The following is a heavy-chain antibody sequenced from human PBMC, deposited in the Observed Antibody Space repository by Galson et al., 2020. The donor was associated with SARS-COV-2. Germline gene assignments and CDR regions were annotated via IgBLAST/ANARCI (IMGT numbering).Heavy chain of an antibody. Sequence: GGSLRLSCAASGFTFSSYAMHWVRQAPGKGLEWVAVILYDGSNKYYADSVKGRFTISRDNSKNTLFLQMNSLRAEDTAVYYCARGDLWSRINVWGQGTTVTVSS. V-gene: IGHV3-30*04. CDR2: ILYDGSNK. D-gene: IGHD3-10*02. J-gene: IGHJ6*02. CDR3: ARGDLWSRINV. CDR1: GFTFSSYA.